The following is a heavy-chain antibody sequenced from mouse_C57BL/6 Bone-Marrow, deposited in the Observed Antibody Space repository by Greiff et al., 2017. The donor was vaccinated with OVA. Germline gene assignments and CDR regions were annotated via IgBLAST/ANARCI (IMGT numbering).Heavy chain of an antibody. CDR2: ISYDGSN. J-gene: IGHJ3*01. V-gene: IGHV3-6*01. D-gene: IGHD1-1*01. Sequence: DVQLQESGPGLVKPSQSLSLTCSVTGYSITSGYYWNWIRQFPGNKLEWMGYISYDGSNNYNPSLKNRISITRDTSKNQFFLKLNSVTTEDTATYYCARSPTYYWFAYWGQGTLVTVSA. CDR3: ARSPTYYWFAY. CDR1: GYSITSGYY.